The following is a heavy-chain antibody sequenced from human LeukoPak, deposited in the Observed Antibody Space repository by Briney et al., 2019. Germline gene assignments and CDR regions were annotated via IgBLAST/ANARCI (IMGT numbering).Heavy chain of an antibody. J-gene: IGHJ4*02. CDR3: TTAKTDHSTSCCNDY. Sequence: GGSLRLSCAASGFTFSNAWMSWVRQAPGKGLEWVGRIKSKTDGGTTDYAAPVKGRFTISRDDSKNTLYLQMNSLKTEDTAVYYCTTAKTDHSTSCCNDYWGQGTLVTVSS. CDR1: GFTFSNAW. V-gene: IGHV3-15*01. CDR2: IKSKTDGGTT. D-gene: IGHD2-2*01.